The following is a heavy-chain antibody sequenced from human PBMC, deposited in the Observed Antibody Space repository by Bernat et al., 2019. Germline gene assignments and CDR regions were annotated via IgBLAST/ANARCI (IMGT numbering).Heavy chain of an antibody. J-gene: IGHJ4*02. CDR3: ARDLNDNPYSSGWYGY. V-gene: IGHV4-38-2*02. CDR1: GYSISSGYY. D-gene: IGHD6-19*01. CDR2: IYHSGST. Sequence: QLQLQESGPGLVKPSETLSLTCAVSGYSISSGYYWGWIRQPPGKGLEWIGSIYHSGSTYYNPSLKSRVTISVDTSKNQFSLKLSSVTAADTAVYYCARDLNDNPYSSGWYGYWGQGTLVTVSS.